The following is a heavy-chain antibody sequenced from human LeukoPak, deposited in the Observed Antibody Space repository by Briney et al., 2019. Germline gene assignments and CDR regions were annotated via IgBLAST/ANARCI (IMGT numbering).Heavy chain of an antibody. CDR3: ARVSGAAVTYWGSSGYYHN. D-gene: IGHD3-22*01. CDR2: IIPIFGTA. V-gene: IGHV1-69*06. J-gene: IGHJ4*02. Sequence: ASVNVSCKASGGTFSSYAISWVRQAPGQGLEWMGRIIPIFGTANYAQKFQGRVTITADKSTSTAYMELSSLRSEDTAVYYCARVSGAAVTYWGSSGYYHNWGQGTLVTVSS. CDR1: GGTFSSYA.